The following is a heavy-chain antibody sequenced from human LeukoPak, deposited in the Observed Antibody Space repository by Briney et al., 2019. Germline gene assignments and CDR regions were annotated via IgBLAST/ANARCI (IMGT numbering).Heavy chain of an antibody. D-gene: IGHD2-2*01. V-gene: IGHV4-39*07. Sequence: SETLSLTCTVSGGSISSSSYYWGWIRQPPGKGLEWIGSIYYSGSTYYNPSLKSRVTISVDTSKNQFSLKLSSVTAADTAVYYCARGSVVVPAAIDYWGQGTLVTVSS. CDR2: IYYSGST. CDR3: ARGSVVVPAAIDY. CDR1: GGSISSSSYY. J-gene: IGHJ4*02.